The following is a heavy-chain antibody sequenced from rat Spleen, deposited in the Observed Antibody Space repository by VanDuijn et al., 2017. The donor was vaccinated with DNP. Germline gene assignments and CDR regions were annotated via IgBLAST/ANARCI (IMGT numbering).Heavy chain of an antibody. Sequence: EVQLVESGGDLVQPGRSLKLSCVASGFTFNNYWMTWIRQVPGKGLEWVASISTGGGNTYYRDSVKGRFTISRDNAKNTQYLQMDSLRSEDTATYYCATHDWEREYFDYWGQGVMVTVSS. CDR2: ISTGGGNT. J-gene: IGHJ2*01. CDR3: ATHDWEREYFDY. V-gene: IGHV5S13*01. CDR1: GFTFNNYW. D-gene: IGHD5-1*01.